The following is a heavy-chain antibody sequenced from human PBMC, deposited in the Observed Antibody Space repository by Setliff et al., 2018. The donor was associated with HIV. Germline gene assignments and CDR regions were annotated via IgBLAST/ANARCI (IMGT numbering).Heavy chain of an antibody. Sequence: ASVKVSCKASGYTFTEFYVHWVRQAPGEGLEWIGWIYPNTGGTNYAQKFQGRVTMTRDTSIRTAYMELSRLRSDDTAVYYCARDSMVRGVIISSTHFDYWGQGTLVTVSS. D-gene: IGHD3-10*01. V-gene: IGHV1-2*02. CDR3: ARDSMVRGVIISSTHFDY. CDR2: IYPNTGGT. J-gene: IGHJ4*02. CDR1: GYTFTEFY.